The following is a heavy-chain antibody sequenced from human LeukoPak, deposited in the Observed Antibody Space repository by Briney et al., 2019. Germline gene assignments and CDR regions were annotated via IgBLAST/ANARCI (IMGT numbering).Heavy chain of an antibody. CDR3: AREGYSYGRGHYFDY. D-gene: IGHD5-18*01. CDR2: IRYDGSNK. CDR1: GFTFSSYG. J-gene: IGHJ4*02. Sequence: GGSLRLSCAASGFTFSSYGMHWVRQAPGKGLEWVAFIRYDGSNKYFADSVKGRFTISRDNAKNSLYMQMNSLRAEDTAVYYCAREGYSYGRGHYFDYWGQGTLVTVSS. V-gene: IGHV3-30*02.